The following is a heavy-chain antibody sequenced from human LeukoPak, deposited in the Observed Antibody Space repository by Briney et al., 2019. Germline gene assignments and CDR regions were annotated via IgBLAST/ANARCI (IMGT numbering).Heavy chain of an antibody. V-gene: IGHV3-23*01. CDR1: GFTFNIYA. J-gene: IGHJ4*02. CDR2: ISGGGVST. D-gene: IGHD1-26*01. CDR3: AKDLTPVVGAQGLDY. Sequence: GGSLRLSCAASGFTFNIYAMTWVRRASGKGLEWVSGISGGGVSTYYADSVKGRFTISRDNSKNILYLQMNSLRAEDTAVYYCAKDLTPVVGAQGLDYWGQGTLVTVSS.